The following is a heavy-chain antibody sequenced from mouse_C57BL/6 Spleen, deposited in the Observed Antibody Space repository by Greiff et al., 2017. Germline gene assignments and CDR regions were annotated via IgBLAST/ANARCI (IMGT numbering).Heavy chain of an antibody. CDR1: GYTFTSYW. CDR2: IDPSDSYT. Sequence: QQSCKASGYTFTSYWMHWVKQRPGQGLEWIGEIDPSDSYTNYNQKFKGKSTLTVDKSSSTAYMQLSSLTSEDSAVYYCARSDYAGWFAYWGQGTLVTVSA. CDR3: ARSDYAGWFAY. D-gene: IGHD2-4*01. V-gene: IGHV1-69*01. J-gene: IGHJ3*01.